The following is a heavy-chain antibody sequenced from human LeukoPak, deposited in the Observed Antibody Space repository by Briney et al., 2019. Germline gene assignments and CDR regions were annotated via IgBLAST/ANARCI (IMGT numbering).Heavy chain of an antibody. CDR3: ARDPTSSYFFDY. J-gene: IGHJ4*02. V-gene: IGHV3-48*02. Sequence: GGSLRLSCTASGFTFRTYSMSWVRQAPGKGLEWVSYISSSSGTIYYADSVKGRFTISRDNAKNSLFLQMNRLRDEDTAVYHCARDPTSSYFFDYWGQGVLVTVSS. D-gene: IGHD2-2*01. CDR1: GFTFRTYS. CDR2: ISSSSGTI.